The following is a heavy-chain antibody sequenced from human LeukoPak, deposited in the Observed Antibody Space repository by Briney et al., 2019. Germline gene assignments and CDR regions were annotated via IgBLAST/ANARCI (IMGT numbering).Heavy chain of an antibody. Sequence: SETLSLTCAVYGVSFSGYYWSCIRPPPGKGLECIGEINHSGSTNYNPSLKSRVTISVDTSKNQFSLKLSSVTAADTAVYYCARESVPGSGSYSDGWGQGTLVTVSS. CDR1: GVSFSGYY. J-gene: IGHJ4*02. V-gene: IGHV4-34*01. D-gene: IGHD1-26*01. CDR2: INHSGST. CDR3: ARESVPGSGSYSDG.